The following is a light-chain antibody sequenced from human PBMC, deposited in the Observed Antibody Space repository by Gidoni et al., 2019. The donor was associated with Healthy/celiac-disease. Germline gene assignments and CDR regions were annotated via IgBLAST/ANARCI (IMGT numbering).Light chain of an antibody. CDR1: NIGSKS. CDR3: QVWDSVM. J-gene: IGLJ3*02. CDR2: YDS. V-gene: IGLV3-21*04. Sequence: SYVLTQPPPVSVAPGKTARITWGGNNIGSKSGHWYKQKPGQTPVLVIYYDSDRPSGIPERFSGSNSGNTATLTISRVGAGDEADYYGQVWDSVMYGGWTKLTVL.